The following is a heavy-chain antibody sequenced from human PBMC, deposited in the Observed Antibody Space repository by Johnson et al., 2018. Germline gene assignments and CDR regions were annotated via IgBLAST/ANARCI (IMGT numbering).Heavy chain of an antibody. CDR3: ARRYCRGGSCYSGKANGMDV. Sequence: VQLVQSGGGLIQPGGSLRLSCAASGFTVSSSYMSWVRQAPGKGLEWVSVLYSGGSTFYADSVKGRFTSSRDNSKNTLYLQMNSLGAEDTAVYYCARRYCRGGSCYSGKANGMDVWGQGTTVTVSS. D-gene: IGHD2-15*01. CDR2: LYSGGST. J-gene: IGHJ6*02. CDR1: GFTVSSSY. V-gene: IGHV3-53*01.